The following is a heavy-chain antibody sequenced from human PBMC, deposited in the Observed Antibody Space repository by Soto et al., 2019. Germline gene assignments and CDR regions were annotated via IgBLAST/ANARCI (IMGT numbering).Heavy chain of an antibody. V-gene: IGHV3-33*05. CDR2: ISYDGNNK. CDR1: GFRLSDHG. CDR3: ASGGSSLNFDS. J-gene: IGHJ4*02. D-gene: IGHD6-6*01. Sequence: GGSLRLSCAASGFRLSDHGMHWVRQAPGKGLEWVAVISYDGNNKYYADSVKGRFTISRDNAKNTLYLQMNSLRAEDTAVYYCASGGSSLNFDSWGQGTLVTVSS.